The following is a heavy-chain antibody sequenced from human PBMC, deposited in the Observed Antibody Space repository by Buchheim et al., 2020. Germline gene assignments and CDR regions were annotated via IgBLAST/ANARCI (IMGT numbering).Heavy chain of an antibody. D-gene: IGHD5-24*01. V-gene: IGHV3-23*01. Sequence: EVQLLESGGDLVQPGGSLRLSCGASGFSFRSSAMSWVRQAPGKGLEWVSAISGSGGSTYYADSVKGRFTISRQNSKSTRYLQMNSLRAEDTAIYYCARDSSVDGYIQYYFDFWGQGTL. J-gene: IGHJ4*02. CDR1: GFSFRSSA. CDR3: ARDSSVDGYIQYYFDF. CDR2: ISGSGGST.